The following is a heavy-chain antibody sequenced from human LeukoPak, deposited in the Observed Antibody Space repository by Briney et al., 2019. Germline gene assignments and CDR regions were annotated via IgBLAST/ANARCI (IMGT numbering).Heavy chain of an antibody. CDR1: EFTFSSYD. J-gene: IGHJ4*02. D-gene: IGHD6-13*01. V-gene: IGHV3-23*01. CDR2: I. CDR3: AKGKDIAATGTGPFDY. Sequence: QPGGSLRLSCEASEFTFSSYDISWVRQAAGKGLEWVSAIKSRFTISRDNSKNTLYLQMSSLKAEDTAVYYCAKGKDIAATGTGPFDYWGQGSVVTVSS.